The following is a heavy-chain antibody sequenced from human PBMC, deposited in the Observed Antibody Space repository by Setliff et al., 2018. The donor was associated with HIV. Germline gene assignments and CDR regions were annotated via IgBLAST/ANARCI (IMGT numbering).Heavy chain of an antibody. J-gene: IGHJ1*01. CDR1: GFTFSYYT. D-gene: IGHD2-8*01. CDR2: ISGSGGST. V-gene: IGHV3-23*01. CDR3: GREYCTNGVCYTSYFQH. Sequence: GGSLRLSCAASGFTFSYYTMNWVRQAPGKGLEWVSAISGSGGSTYYADSVKGRFTISRDNSKNTLYLQVNSLRAEDTAVYYCGREYCTNGVCYTSYFQHWGQGTLVTVSS.